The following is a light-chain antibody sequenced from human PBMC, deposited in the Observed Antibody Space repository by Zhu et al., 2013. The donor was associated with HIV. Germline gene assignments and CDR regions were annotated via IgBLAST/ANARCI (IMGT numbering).Light chain of an antibody. V-gene: IGKV1-17*03. CDR2: AAS. Sequence: DIQMTQSPSAMSASVGDRVTITCRASQDIINYLAWFQQKPGTVPKRLIYAASSLQSGVPSRFSGSGSGTEFTLTISSLQPEDFASYYCQQYTTYSRTFGQGTKVEI. CDR3: QQYTTYSRT. J-gene: IGKJ1*01. CDR1: QDIINY.